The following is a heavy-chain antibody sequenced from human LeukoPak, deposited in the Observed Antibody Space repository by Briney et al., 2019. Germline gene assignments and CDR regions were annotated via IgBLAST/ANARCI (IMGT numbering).Heavy chain of an antibody. CDR3: ANFVREMATIYYSYYMDV. J-gene: IGHJ6*03. CDR2: ISGSGGSP. D-gene: IGHD5-24*01. CDR1: GFTLSCYA. Sequence: GGPLSLSRAPSGFTLSCYAMRWVRQPPGKGVEWVSAISGSGGSPYYVDSVKGRFTISRDNSKNPLYLQMNSLSAEDTALYYCANFVREMATIYYSYYMDVGGEGTTVTISS. V-gene: IGHV3-23*01.